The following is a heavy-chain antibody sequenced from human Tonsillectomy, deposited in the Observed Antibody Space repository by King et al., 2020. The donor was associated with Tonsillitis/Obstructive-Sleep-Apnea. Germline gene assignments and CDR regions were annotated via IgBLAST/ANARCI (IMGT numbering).Heavy chain of an antibody. V-gene: IGHV3-7*04. CDR2: IKQDGSEK. D-gene: IGHD3-16*01. CDR3: ARDGFNYGVDH. CDR1: GFTFSSYW. J-gene: IGHJ4*02. Sequence: VQLVESGGGLVQPGGSLRLSCAASGFTFSSYWMNWVRQAPGEGLEWWANIKQDGSEKYYVDVVKGRFTISRDNAKNSLYLQMDSLRVEDTAVYYCARDGFNYGVDHWGQGTLVTVSS.